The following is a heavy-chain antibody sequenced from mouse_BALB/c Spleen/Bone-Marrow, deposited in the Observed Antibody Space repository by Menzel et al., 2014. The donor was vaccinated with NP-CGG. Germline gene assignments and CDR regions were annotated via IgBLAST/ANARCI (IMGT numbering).Heavy chain of an antibody. V-gene: IGHV1-80*01. D-gene: IGHD1-2*01. CDR3: TRSTATFDY. CDR1: GYAFSAYW. Sequence: VQLQQSGAELVRPGSSMKISCKASGYAFSAYWMNWVKQRPGQGLEWIGQIYPGDGDTNYNGKFKGKATLTADKSSSTAYMQLSSLTSEDSAVYFCTRSTATFDYWGQGTTLTVSS. CDR2: IYPGDGDT. J-gene: IGHJ2*01.